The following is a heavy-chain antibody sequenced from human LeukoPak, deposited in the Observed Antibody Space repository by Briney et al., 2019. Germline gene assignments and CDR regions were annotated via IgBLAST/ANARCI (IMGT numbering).Heavy chain of an antibody. Sequence: SGTLSLTCAVSGGSISSSNWWSWVRQPPGKGLEWIGEIYHSGSTNYNPSLKSRVTISVDKSKNQFSLKLSSVTAADTAVYYCARLSGYDLEDASDIWGQGTMVTVSS. CDR3: ARLSGYDLEDASDI. CDR1: GGSISSSNW. CDR2: IYHSGST. V-gene: IGHV4-4*02. D-gene: IGHD5-12*01. J-gene: IGHJ3*02.